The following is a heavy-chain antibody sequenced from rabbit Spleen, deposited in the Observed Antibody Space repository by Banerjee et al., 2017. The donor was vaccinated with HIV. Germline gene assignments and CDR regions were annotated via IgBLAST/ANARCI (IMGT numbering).Heavy chain of an antibody. CDR1: GFSLTSSDY. V-gene: IGHV1S40*01. CDR3: ARDTSSSFSSYGMDL. J-gene: IGHJ6*01. Sequence: QSLEESGGDLVKPGASLTLTCTASGFSLTSSDYMCWVRQAPGMGLEWIACINAGSRGFTYHASWAKDRFTISKTSSTTVTLQMTSLTAADMATYFCARDTSSSFSSYGMDLWGPGTLVTVS. CDR2: INAGSRGFT. D-gene: IGHD1-1*01.